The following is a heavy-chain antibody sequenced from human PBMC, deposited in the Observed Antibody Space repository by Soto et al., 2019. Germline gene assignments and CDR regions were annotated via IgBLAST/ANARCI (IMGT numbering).Heavy chain of an antibody. V-gene: IGHV1-69*13. D-gene: IGHD4-17*01. CDR2: IIPIFGTA. Sequence: ASVKVSCKASGGTFSSYAISWVRQAPGQGLEWMGGIIPIFGTANYAQKFQGRATITADESTSTAYMELSSLRSEDTAVYYCARESPYYGGNPLYYYGMDVWGQGTTVTVSS. CDR3: ARESPYYGGNPLYYYGMDV. CDR1: GGTFSSYA. J-gene: IGHJ6*02.